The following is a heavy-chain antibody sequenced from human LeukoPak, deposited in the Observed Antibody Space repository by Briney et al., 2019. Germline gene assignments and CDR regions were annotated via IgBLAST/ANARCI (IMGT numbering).Heavy chain of an antibody. CDR1: GGTFSSYA. CDR3: ARDSGGPPYSDY. D-gene: IGHD1-26*01. CDR2: IIPIFGTA. V-gene: IGHV1-69*13. Sequence: SVKVSCKASGGTFSSYAISWVRQAPGQGLEWMGGIIPIFGTANYAQKFQGRVTITADESTSTAYMELSSLRSEDTAVYYCARDSGGPPYSDYWGQGTLVTVSS. J-gene: IGHJ4*02.